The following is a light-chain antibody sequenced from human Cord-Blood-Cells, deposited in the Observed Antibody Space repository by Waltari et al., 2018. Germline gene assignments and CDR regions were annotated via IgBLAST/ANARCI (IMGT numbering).Light chain of an antibody. V-gene: IGKV1-39*01. CDR2: AAS. CDR3: QQSYSTPPWT. J-gene: IGKJ1*01. Sequence: DIQMPQSPSSLTASVGDRVPITCRASQSISSYLNWYQQKPGKAPKLLIYAASSLQSGVPSRFSGSGSGTDFTLTISSLQPEDFATYYCQQSYSTPPWTFGQGTKVEIK. CDR1: QSISSY.